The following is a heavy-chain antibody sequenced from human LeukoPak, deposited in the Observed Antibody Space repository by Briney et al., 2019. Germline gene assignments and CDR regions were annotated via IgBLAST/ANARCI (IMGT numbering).Heavy chain of an antibody. CDR3: ARVYGGKGGVFGY. Sequence: GGSLRLSCAASGFTFSAYWMTWVRQAPGKGLEWVANIKQDGSEKYFVDSVKGRFTISRDNAKNSLYLQMNSLRAEDTAVYYCARVYGGKGGVFGYWGQGTLVTVSS. CDR1: GFTFSAYW. D-gene: IGHD4-17*01. CDR2: IKQDGSEK. J-gene: IGHJ4*02. V-gene: IGHV3-7*01.